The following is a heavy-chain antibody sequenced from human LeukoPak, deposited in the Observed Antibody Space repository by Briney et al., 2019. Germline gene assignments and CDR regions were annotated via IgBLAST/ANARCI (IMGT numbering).Heavy chain of an antibody. CDR2: IGGSGGRT. V-gene: IGHV3-23*01. D-gene: IGHD5-12*01. CDR3: AKYRGYGDSYDS. Sequence: PGGSLRLSCAASGFAFSRNAMSWVRQAPGKGLEWVSSIGGSGGRTYCADSVKGRFTISRDTSKNTLYLQMNSLRAEDAAVYYCAKYRGYGDSYDSWGQGTLVTVSS. J-gene: IGHJ4*02. CDR1: GFAFSRNA.